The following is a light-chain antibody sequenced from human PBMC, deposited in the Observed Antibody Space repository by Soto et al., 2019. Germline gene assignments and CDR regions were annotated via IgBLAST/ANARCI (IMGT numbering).Light chain of an antibody. CDR3: QQRSNWQLT. J-gene: IGKJ4*01. CDR1: QSVSSIY. Sequence: VFTQSPGTLSLSPGERATVYCSSSQSVSSIYLAWYQQKPGQAPRLLIYDASNRATGIPARFSGSGSGTDFTLTISSLEPEDFAVYYCQQRSNWQLTFCGGTKVDIK. CDR2: DAS. V-gene: IGKV3D-20*02.